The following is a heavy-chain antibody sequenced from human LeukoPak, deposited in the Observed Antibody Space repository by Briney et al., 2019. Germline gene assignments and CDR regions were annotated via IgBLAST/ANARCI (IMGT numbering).Heavy chain of an antibody. CDR2: ISNYNGDA. J-gene: IGHJ4*02. D-gene: IGHD3-3*01. V-gene: IGHV1-18*01. Sequence: ASVTVSCKASGYSFTTYGISWVRQAPGQGLEWMGWISNYNGDAKYANKLQGRVTMTTDTSTSTAYMELRSLRSDDTAVYYCARDNFYGVAVADYWGQGTLVTVSS. CDR3: ARDNFYGVAVADY. CDR1: GYSFTTYG.